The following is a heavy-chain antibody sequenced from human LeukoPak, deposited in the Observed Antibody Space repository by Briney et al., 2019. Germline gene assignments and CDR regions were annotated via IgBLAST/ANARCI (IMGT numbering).Heavy chain of an antibody. Sequence: PSETLSLTCTVSGGSISSYYWSWIRQPAGKALEWIGHIYTSGSTNYNPSLKSRVTMSVDTSKNQFSLKLSSVTAADTAVYYCARGSTSDAFDIWGQGTMVTVSS. CDR3: ARGSTSDAFDI. CDR1: GGSISSYY. V-gene: IGHV4-4*07. J-gene: IGHJ3*02. CDR2: IYTSGST.